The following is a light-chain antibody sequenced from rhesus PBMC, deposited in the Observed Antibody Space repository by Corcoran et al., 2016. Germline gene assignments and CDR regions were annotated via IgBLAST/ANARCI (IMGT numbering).Light chain of an antibody. CDR1: QGISKY. CDR3: QQHDSYPRT. J-gene: IGKJ1*01. V-gene: IGKV1-33*01. CDR2: DAS. Sequence: DIQMTQSPSSLSASVGDTVTITCQASQGISKYLAWYQQKPGKAPKLLIYDASNLKSGVPSRFSGSGSGTVFTLTISSLQPEDFAAYYCQQHDSYPRTFGQGTKVEIK.